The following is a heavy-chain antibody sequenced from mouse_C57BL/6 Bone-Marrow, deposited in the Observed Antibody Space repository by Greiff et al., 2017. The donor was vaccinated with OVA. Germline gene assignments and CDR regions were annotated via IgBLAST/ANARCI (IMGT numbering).Heavy chain of an antibody. J-gene: IGHJ4*01. Sequence: VQLKQSGAELVRPGASVKLSCTASGFNIKDDYMHWVKQRPEQGLEWIGWIDPENGDTEYATKFQGKATITADTSSNTAYLQLSSLTSEDTAVYYCTSYYYGSSPPYYYAMDYWGQGTSVTVSS. D-gene: IGHD1-1*01. V-gene: IGHV14-4*01. CDR2: IDPENGDT. CDR3: TSYYYGSSPPYYYAMDY. CDR1: GFNIKDDY.